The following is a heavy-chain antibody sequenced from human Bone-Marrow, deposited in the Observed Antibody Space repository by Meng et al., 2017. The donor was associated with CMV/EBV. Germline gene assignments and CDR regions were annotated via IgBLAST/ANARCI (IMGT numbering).Heavy chain of an antibody. J-gene: IGHJ4*01. CDR3: ARGFWNPYYEDTHDF. Sequence: GGSLRLSRAASGFTSSSYAMSWVRQAPGKGLEWVSVIYSGGSSTYYADSVKCRFTIFRDNSKNTLYLQMNSLRAEDTAVYYCARGFWNPYYEDTHDFWGHGTLVTVSS. CDR2: IYSGGSST. CDR1: GFTSSSYA. D-gene: IGHD3-3*01. V-gene: IGHV3-23*03.